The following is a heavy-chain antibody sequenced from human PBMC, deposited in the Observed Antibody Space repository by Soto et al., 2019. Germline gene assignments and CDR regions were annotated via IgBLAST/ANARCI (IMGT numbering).Heavy chain of an antibody. D-gene: IGHD6-19*01. CDR2: VHHSGST. CDR3: ASQASGWRDYFDY. J-gene: IGHJ4*02. CDR1: GGSISSYY. V-gene: IGHV4-59*08. Sequence: SETLSLTCTVSGGSISSYYWSWIRQPPGKGLEWIGYVHHSGSTNYNPSLGSRVTMSVDTSNNQVSLKLTSVAAADTAVYYCASQASGWRDYFDYWGQGAPVTVSS.